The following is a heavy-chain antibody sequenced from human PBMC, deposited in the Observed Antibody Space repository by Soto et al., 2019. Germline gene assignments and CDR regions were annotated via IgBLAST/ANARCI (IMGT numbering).Heavy chain of an antibody. J-gene: IGHJ6*02. Sequence: QVQLVESGGGVVQPGRSLRLSCAASGFTFSSYGMHWVRQAPGKGLEWVAVIWYDGSNEYYADSVKGRFTISRDNSKHPLCLQMNSLRVEDTAVYYCARDDYGMDVWGQGTTVTVSS. CDR2: IWYDGSNE. CDR3: ARDDYGMDV. CDR1: GFTFSSYG. V-gene: IGHV3-33*01.